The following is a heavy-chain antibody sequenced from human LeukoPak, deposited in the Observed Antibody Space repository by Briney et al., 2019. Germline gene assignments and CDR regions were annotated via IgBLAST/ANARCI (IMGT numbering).Heavy chain of an antibody. CDR3: ARRSARPGYCSSTSCSSFDP. J-gene: IGHJ5*02. Sequence: GESLKISCKGSGYSFTSYWIAWVRKMPGKGLEWVGIIYPGDSDTRYSPSFQGQVTISADKSISTAYLQWSSLKASDTAMYYCARRSARPGYCSSTSCSSFDPWGQGTLVSVSS. CDR2: IYPGDSDT. D-gene: IGHD2-2*01. CDR1: GYSFTSYW. V-gene: IGHV5-51*01.